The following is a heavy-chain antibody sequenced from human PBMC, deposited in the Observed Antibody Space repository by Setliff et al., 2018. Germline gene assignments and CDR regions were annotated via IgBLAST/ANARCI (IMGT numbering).Heavy chain of an antibody. CDR3: ARGPKFDGEAFDI. D-gene: IGHD3-10*01. J-gene: IGHJ3*02. V-gene: IGHV1-69*10. CDR2: IIPILGIA. Sequence: SVKVSCKASGYTFTSHYMHWVRQAPGQGLEWMGGIIPILGIANYAQKFQGRVTITADKSTSTAYMELSSLRSEDTAVYYCARGPKFDGEAFDIWGQGTMVTVSS. CDR1: GYTFTSHY.